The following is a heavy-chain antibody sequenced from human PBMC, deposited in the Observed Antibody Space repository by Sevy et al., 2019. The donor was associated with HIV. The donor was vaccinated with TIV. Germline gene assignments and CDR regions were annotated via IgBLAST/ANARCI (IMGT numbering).Heavy chain of an antibody. V-gene: IGHV3-11*06. CDR3: ARDRRNYAGQYFDL. Sequence: GGSLRLSCVASGFTFSDYYMSWIRQAPGKGLEWVPDISSGSTYTKYADSVKGRFTISRDNAKNSLYLQTNSLRVEDTAVYYCARDRRNYAGQYFDLWGQGTLVTVSS. D-gene: IGHD1-7*01. CDR1: GFTFSDYY. CDR2: ISSGSTYT. J-gene: IGHJ4*02.